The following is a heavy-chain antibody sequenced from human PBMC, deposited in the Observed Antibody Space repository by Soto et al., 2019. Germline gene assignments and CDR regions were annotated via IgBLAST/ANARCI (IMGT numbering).Heavy chain of an antibody. CDR3: ARGPGGPDGPGDY. V-gene: IGHV1-3*01. CDR2: INAGNGNT. CDR1: GYTFTSYA. D-gene: IGHD2-15*01. Sequence: QVQLVQSGAEVKKPGASVKVSCKASGYTFTSYAMHWVRQAPGQRLEWMGWINAGNGNTKYSQKFQGRVTITRDTSASTAYMEQSSLRSEDTAVYYCARGPGGPDGPGDYWGQGTLVIVSS. J-gene: IGHJ4*02.